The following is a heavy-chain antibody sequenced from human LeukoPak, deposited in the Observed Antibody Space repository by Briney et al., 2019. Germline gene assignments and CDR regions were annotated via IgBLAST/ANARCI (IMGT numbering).Heavy chain of an antibody. V-gene: IGHV3-21*01. CDR2: ISSSSSYI. D-gene: IGHD6-19*01. Sequence: GGSLRLSCAASGFTFSSYSMNWVRQAPGKGLEWVSSISSSSSYIYYADSVKGRFTISRDNSKNTLYLKMNSLRAEDTAVYYCAIATYSSGSPFDYWGQGTLVTVSS. CDR1: GFTFSSYS. J-gene: IGHJ4*02. CDR3: AIATYSSGSPFDY.